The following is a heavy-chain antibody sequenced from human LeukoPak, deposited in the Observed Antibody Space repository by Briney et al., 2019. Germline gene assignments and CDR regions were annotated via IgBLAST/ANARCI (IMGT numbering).Heavy chain of an antibody. D-gene: IGHD2-21*02. Sequence: GGSLRLSCAASRFTFRSYWMHWVRQAPGKGLVWVSRINTDGRRTTYADSVKGRFTISRDNAKNILYLQMNSLRAEDTAVYYCAREGGDSDDAFDIWGQGTMVTVSS. J-gene: IGHJ3*02. CDR1: RFTFRSYW. CDR2: INTDGRRT. V-gene: IGHV3-74*01. CDR3: AREGGDSDDAFDI.